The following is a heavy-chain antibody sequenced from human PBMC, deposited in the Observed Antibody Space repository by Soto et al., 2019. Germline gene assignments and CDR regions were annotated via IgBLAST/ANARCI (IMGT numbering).Heavy chain of an antibody. J-gene: IGHJ4*02. CDR2: ISYDGSNR. D-gene: IGHD6-13*01. CDR3: GKDRGWRIAIDQ. Sequence: QVQLVESGGGVVQPGRSLRLSCAVSGFTFSSHGMHWVRQAPGKGLEWVALISYDGSNRLYADSVKGRFTISRDNSNNTVSLQMNSLRPEDTAVYYRGKDRGWRIAIDQWGQGTLVTVSS. V-gene: IGHV3-30*18. CDR1: GFTFSSHG.